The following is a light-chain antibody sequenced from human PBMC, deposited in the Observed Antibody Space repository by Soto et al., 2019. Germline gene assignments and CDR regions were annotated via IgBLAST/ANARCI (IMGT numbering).Light chain of an antibody. CDR3: TSYTTTSTLE. CDR1: SSDVGGYNY. J-gene: IGLJ2*01. CDR2: DVS. Sequence: QSVLTQPASVSGSPGQSITISCTGTSSDVGGYNYVSWYQQHPGKAPKLMIYDVSNRPSGVSNRFSGSKSGNTASLTISGLQAEDEDDYDCTSYTTTSTLEFGGGTKLTVL. V-gene: IGLV2-14*01.